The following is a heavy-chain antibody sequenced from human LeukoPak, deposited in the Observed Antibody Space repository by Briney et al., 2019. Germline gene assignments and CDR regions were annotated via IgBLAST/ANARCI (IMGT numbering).Heavy chain of an antibody. J-gene: IGHJ3*02. Sequence: PGGSLRLSCAASGFTFSSYGMHWVRQAPGKGLEWVAIIWYEADKEFYGDSVKGRFTISRDNSHNTLYLQMNSLRVEDTAVYYCARERDPYGDYIIDAFDIWGQGTMVTVSS. CDR3: ARERDPYGDYIIDAFDI. CDR1: GFTFSSYG. CDR2: IWYEADKE. D-gene: IGHD4-17*01. V-gene: IGHV3-33*01.